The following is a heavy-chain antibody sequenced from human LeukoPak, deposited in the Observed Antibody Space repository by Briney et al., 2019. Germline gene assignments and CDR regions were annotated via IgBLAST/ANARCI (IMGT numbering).Heavy chain of an antibody. CDR1: GFTFSSYA. D-gene: IGHD6-13*01. CDR2: ISGSGGST. J-gene: IGHJ4*02. Sequence: GGSLRLSCAASGFTFSSYAMTWVRQAPGKGLEWVSTISGSGGSTYYADSVKGRFTISRDNSKNTLYLQMNSLRAEDTAVYYRAKGGIAAAGTLVFWGQGTLVPVSS. CDR3: AKGGIAAAGTLVF. V-gene: IGHV3-23*01.